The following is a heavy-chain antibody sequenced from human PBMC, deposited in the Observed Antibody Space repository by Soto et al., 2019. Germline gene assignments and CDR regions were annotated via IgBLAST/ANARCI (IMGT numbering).Heavy chain of an antibody. CDR1: GYSFTTYW. CDR3: AWQINDYGDYVVEY. CDR2: IYPGDSDT. D-gene: IGHD4-17*01. V-gene: IGHV5-51*01. Sequence: SLTISCKGSGYSFTTYWIGWVRQMPGKGLEWMGIIYPGDSDTRYSPSFQGQVTISADKSISTAYLQWSSLKASDTAMYYCAWQINDYGDYVVEYWGQGTLVTVSS. J-gene: IGHJ4*02.